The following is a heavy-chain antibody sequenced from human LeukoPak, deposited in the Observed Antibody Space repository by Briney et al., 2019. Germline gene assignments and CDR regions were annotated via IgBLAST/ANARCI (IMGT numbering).Heavy chain of an antibody. CDR1: GFTFSSYA. CDR2: ISGSGSST. CDR3: ARVNDPDY. J-gene: IGHJ4*02. Sequence: GGSLRLSCAASGFTFSSYAMSWVRQAPGKGLEWVSTISGSGSSTYYADSVKGRFTIFRDNVKNSLYLQMNSLRAEDTAVYYCARVNDPDYWGQGALVTVSS. D-gene: IGHD1-1*01. V-gene: IGHV3-23*01.